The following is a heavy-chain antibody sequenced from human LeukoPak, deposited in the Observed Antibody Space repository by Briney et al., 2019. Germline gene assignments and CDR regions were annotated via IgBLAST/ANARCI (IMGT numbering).Heavy chain of an antibody. D-gene: IGHD3-10*01. CDR2: IYSGGST. Sequence: GGSLRLSCAASGFTVSSNYMSWVRQAPGKGLEWVSVIYSGGSTYYADSVKGRFTISRDNSKNTLYLQMNSLRAEDTAVYYCARSGVPKYYYGSGSYYTPGLDYWGQGTLVTVSS. J-gene: IGHJ4*02. CDR3: ARSGVPKYYYGSGSYYTPGLDY. V-gene: IGHV3-66*01. CDR1: GFTVSSNY.